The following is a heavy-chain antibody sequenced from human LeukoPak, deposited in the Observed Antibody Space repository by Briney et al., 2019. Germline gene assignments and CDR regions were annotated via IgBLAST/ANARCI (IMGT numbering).Heavy chain of an antibody. J-gene: IGHJ2*01. V-gene: IGHV4-38-2*01. CDR1: GYSISSGYY. D-gene: IGHD2-2*02. CDR2: IYHTGNT. CDR3: SSCYSDSYFDL. Sequence: SETLSLTCAVSGYSISSGYYWGWIRQPPGKGLEWIGSIYHTGNTYYNPSLKSRVTISIDTSKNQFSLKVKSVTAADTAIYYCSSCYSDSYFDLWGRGTLVTVSS.